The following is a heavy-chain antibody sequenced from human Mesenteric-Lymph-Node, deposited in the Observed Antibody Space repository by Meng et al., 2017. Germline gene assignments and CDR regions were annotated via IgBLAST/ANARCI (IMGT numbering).Heavy chain of an antibody. J-gene: IGHJ4*02. CDR3: AREGGSGSYYVFGLDY. CDR1: GFTFSSYW. V-gene: IGHV3-21*04. D-gene: IGHD3-10*01. CDR2: ISSSSSYI. Sequence: GESLKISCAASGFTFSSYWMSWVRQAPGKGLEWVSSISSSSSYIYYADSVKGRFTISRDNAKNSLYLQMNSLRSEDTAVYYCAREGGSGSYYVFGLDYWGQGTLVTVSS.